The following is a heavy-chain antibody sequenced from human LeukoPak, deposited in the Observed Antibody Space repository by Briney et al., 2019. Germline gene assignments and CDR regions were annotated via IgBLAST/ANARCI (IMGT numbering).Heavy chain of an antibody. CDR1: GFTFDDYG. D-gene: IGHD3-22*01. CDR3: ARSQDSSGYFDY. V-gene: IGHV3-20*04. Sequence: GGSLRLSCAASGFTFDDYGMSWVRQAPGKGLEWVSGINWNGGSTGYADSVKGRFTISRDNSKNTLYLQMNSLRAEDTAVYYCARSQDSSGYFDYWGQGTLVTVSS. CDR2: INWNGGST. J-gene: IGHJ4*02.